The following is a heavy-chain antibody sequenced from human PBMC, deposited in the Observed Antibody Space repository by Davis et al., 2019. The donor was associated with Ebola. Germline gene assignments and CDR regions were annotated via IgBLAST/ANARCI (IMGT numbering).Heavy chain of an antibody. CDR3: AWGGSSSGLGDY. Sequence: ASVKASCKASGYTFTSYGISWVRQAPGQGLEWMGWISAYNGNTNYAQKLQGRVTMTTDTSTSTAYMELSSLRSEDTAVYYCAWGGSSSGLGDYWGQGTLVTVSS. CDR2: ISAYNGNT. CDR1: GYTFTSYG. J-gene: IGHJ4*02. D-gene: IGHD6-6*01. V-gene: IGHV1-18*01.